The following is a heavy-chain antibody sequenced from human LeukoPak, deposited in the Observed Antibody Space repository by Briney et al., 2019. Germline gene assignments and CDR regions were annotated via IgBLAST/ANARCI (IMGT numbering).Heavy chain of an antibody. Sequence: ASVKVSCKASGYTFTGYYMHWVRQAPGQGPEWMGWINPNSGGTNYAQKFQGRVTMTRDTSISTAYMELSRLRSDDTAVYYCARDYPYYYDSSGYFTFDYWGQGTLVTVSS. D-gene: IGHD3-22*01. J-gene: IGHJ4*02. V-gene: IGHV1-2*02. CDR1: GYTFTGYY. CDR2: INPNSGGT. CDR3: ARDYPYYYDSSGYFTFDY.